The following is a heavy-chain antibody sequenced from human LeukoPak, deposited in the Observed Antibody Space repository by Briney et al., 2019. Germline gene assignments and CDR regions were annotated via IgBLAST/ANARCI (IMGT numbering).Heavy chain of an antibody. CDR3: ARGYYGSGSYYRAYYFDY. Sequence: SETLSLTCTVSGGSISSYYWSWIRQPPGKGLEWIGYIYYSGSTNYNPSLKSRVTISVDTSKNQFSLKLSSVTAADTAVYYCARGYYGSGSYYRAYYFDYWGQGTLVTVSS. V-gene: IGHV4-59*01. CDR2: IYYSGST. CDR1: GGSISSYY. J-gene: IGHJ4*02. D-gene: IGHD3-10*01.